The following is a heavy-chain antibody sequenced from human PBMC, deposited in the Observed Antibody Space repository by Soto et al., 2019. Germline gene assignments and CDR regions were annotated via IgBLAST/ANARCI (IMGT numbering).Heavy chain of an antibody. CDR2: MNPNSGNT. CDR1: GYTFTSYD. Sequence: QVQLVQSGAEVKKPGASVKVSCKASGYTFTSYDINWVRQATGQGLEWMGWMNPNSGNTGYAQKFQGRVTMTRNTSISTAYMELSSLRSEDTAVYYCARGDHTPSWIQLSFPSDASDIWRQGTMLTVSS. J-gene: IGHJ3*02. D-gene: IGHD5-18*01. CDR3: ARGDHTPSWIQLSFPSDASDI. V-gene: IGHV1-8*01.